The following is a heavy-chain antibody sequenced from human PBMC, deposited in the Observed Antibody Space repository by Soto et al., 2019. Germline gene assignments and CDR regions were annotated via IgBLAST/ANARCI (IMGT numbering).Heavy chain of an antibody. V-gene: IGHV3-30*04. CDR1: GFIFSNYA. J-gene: IGHJ5*02. D-gene: IGHD3-22*01. CDR2: TSYDERIK. Sequence: GGSLRLSCTASGFIFSNYAMHWVRQAPGKGLEWVAVTSYDERIKYHADSVKGRFTISRDNSKNTLYLQMNSLRPEDAALYYCATDAGGGYFYGVHSWGQGTLVTAS. CDR3: ATDAGGGYFYGVHS.